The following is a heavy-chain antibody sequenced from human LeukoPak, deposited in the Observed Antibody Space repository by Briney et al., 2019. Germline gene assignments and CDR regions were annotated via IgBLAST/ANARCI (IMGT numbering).Heavy chain of an antibody. Sequence: PSETLSLTCTVSGGSISSYYWSWIRQPPGKGLEWIGYIHYSGSTNYNPSLKSRVTISVDTSKNQFSLKLSSVTAADTAVYYCARESSSSSYFDIWGQGTMVTVSS. CDR2: IHYSGST. J-gene: IGHJ3*02. CDR1: GGSISSYY. D-gene: IGHD6-13*01. V-gene: IGHV4-59*01. CDR3: ARESSSSSYFDI.